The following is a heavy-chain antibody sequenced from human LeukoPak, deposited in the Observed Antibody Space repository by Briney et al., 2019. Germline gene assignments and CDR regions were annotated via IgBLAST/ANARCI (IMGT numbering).Heavy chain of an antibody. CDR3: ARDMAAAGFVWFDP. D-gene: IGHD6-13*01. V-gene: IGHV4-59*01. CDR2: IYYSGST. CDR1: GGSISSYY. J-gene: IGHJ5*02. Sequence: SETLSLTCTVSGGSISSYYWNWIRQPSGKGLEWNGYIYYSGSTNYNPSLKSRVTISVDTSKNQFSLKLSSVTAADTAVYYCARDMAAAGFVWFDPWGQGTLVTVSS.